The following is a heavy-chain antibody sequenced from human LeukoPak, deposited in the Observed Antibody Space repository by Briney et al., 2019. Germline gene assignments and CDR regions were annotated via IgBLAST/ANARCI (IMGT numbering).Heavy chain of an antibody. CDR1: GFTFSSYE. CDR2: IGSSGSTI. Sequence: PGGSLRLSCAASGFTFSSYEMNWVRQAPGKGLEWVSYIGSSGSTIYYADSVKGRFTISRDNAKNSLYLQMNSLRAEDTAVYYCARAAIAAAGGIDYWGQGTLVTVSS. D-gene: IGHD6-13*01. CDR3: ARAAIAAAGGIDY. V-gene: IGHV3-48*03. J-gene: IGHJ4*02.